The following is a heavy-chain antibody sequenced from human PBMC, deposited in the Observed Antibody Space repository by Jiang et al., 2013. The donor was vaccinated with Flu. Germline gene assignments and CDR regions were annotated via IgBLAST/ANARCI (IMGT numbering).Heavy chain of an antibody. CDR3: AREEGAGYYGSGSYFDY. V-gene: IGHV4-59*01. D-gene: IGHD3-10*01. J-gene: IGHJ4*02. Sequence: NXNPSLKSRVTISVDTSKNQXSLKVTSVTAADTAVYYCAREEGAGYYGSGSYFDYWGQGTLVTVSS.